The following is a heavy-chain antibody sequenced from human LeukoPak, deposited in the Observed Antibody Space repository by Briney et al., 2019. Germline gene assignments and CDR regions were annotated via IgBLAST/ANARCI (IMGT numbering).Heavy chain of an antibody. CDR1: GASISSGTYS. Sequence: SETLSLTCTVSGASISSGTYSWSWIRQPPGEGLEWIGYIYHTGSTYYNPSLKSRVTISVDRSKNQFSLNLNSVTAADTALYYCARGDGSGSGRWFDPWGQGTLITVSS. CDR2: IYHTGST. CDR3: ARGDGSGSGRWFDP. V-gene: IGHV4-30-2*01. J-gene: IGHJ5*02. D-gene: IGHD3-10*01.